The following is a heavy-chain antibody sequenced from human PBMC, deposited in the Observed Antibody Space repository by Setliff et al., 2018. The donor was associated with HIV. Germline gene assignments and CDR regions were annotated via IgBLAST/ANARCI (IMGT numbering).Heavy chain of an antibody. CDR3: VRVSSSGYYGEGAFDI. V-gene: IGHV4-38-2*02. J-gene: IGHJ3*02. D-gene: IGHD3-22*01. CDR1: GDSITRGSY. CDR2: IYNTGRT. Sequence: SETLSLTCSVSGDSITRGSYWGWVRQPPGKGLEWLGHIYNTGRTYDNPTLKSRVTISVDTSKNQFSLEPTSVTAADTAVFYCVRVSSSGYYGEGAFDIWGQGTVVTVSS.